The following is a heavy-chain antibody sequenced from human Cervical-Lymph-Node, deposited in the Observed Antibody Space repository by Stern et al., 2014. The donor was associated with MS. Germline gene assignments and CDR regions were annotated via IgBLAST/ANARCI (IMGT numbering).Heavy chain of an antibody. V-gene: IGHV1-69*09. Sequence: VQLEESGAEVKNPGSSVKVSCKASGGTFSSYTISWVRQAPGQGLEWMGRTIPILGIANYAQKFQGRVTITADKSTSTAYMELSSLRSEDTAVHYCARDSATVTSFVYYGMDVWGQGTTVTVSS. CDR2: TIPILGIA. D-gene: IGHD4-11*01. CDR1: GGTFSSYT. J-gene: IGHJ6*02. CDR3: ARDSATVTSFVYYGMDV.